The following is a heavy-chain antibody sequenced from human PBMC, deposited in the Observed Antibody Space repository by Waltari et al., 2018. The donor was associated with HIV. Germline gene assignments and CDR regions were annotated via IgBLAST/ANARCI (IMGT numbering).Heavy chain of an antibody. Sequence: QVQLQESGPGLVKPSETLSLTCTVSGGSVSSGNYYWSWIRQPPGKGLEWIGYIYYSGSTNYHPSLKSQVTISIDTSKNQFSLKLRSVTAADTALYYCARSTVVAGSSFDYWGQGTLVTVPS. D-gene: IGHD6-19*01. V-gene: IGHV4-61*01. CDR2: IYYSGST. J-gene: IGHJ4*02. CDR3: ARSTVVAGSSFDY. CDR1: GGSVSSGNYY.